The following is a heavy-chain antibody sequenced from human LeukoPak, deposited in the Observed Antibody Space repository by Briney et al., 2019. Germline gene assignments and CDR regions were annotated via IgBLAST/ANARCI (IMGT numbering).Heavy chain of an antibody. CDR2: IYYSGST. J-gene: IGHJ2*01. V-gene: IGHV4-59*01. D-gene: IGHD1-26*01. Sequence: SETLSLTCTVSGGSISSYYWSWIRQPPGKGLEWIGYIYYSGSTNYNPSLKSRVTISVDTSKNQFSLKLSSVTAADTAVYYCARTTPFYWYFDLWGRGTLVTVSS. CDR1: GGSISSYY. CDR3: ARTTPFYWYFDL.